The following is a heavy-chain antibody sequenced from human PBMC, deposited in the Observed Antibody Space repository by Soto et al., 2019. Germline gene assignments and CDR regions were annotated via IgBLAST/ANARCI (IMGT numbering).Heavy chain of an antibody. Sequence: QVQLQESGPGLVKPSQTLSLTCNVSGGSISSGGYYWSWIRQHPGKGLEWIGDIYYRGSTYYNPSLKRRVTISVDTSKNQFSLKLSSVTAADPAVYYCARVYYDILTGYSPFDYWGQGTLVTVSS. CDR3: ARVYYDILTGYSPFDY. D-gene: IGHD3-9*01. J-gene: IGHJ4*02. V-gene: IGHV4-31*03. CDR2: IYYRGST. CDR1: GGSISSGGYY.